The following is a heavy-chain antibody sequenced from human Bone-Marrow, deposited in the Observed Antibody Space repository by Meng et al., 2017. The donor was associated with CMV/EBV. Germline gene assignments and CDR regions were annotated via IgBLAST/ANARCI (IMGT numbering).Heavy chain of an antibody. CDR3: ALGTRTNSKYNWFDP. D-gene: IGHD2-8*01. J-gene: IGHJ5*02. V-gene: IGHV2-5*02. Sequence: QITLKESGPTLVKPTQTLTLTCTFSGFSLGTGGVGVGWIRQPPGKALEWLALIFWDDDKHYSPSLKSRLTITKDTSKNQVVLTMTNMDPVDTATYYCALGTRTNSKYNWFDPWGQGTLVTVSS. CDR1: GFSLGTGGVG. CDR2: IFWDDDK.